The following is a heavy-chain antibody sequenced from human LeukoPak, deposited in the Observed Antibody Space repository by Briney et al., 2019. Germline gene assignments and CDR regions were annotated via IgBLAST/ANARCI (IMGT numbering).Heavy chain of an antibody. CDR3: ARGLGRELDGAFDI. Sequence: GGSLRLSCAASEFSFSSNYMSWVRQAPGKGLEWVSVLYSGGSTYYADSVKGRSTISRDNSRNTLYLQMNSLRAEDTAVYYCARGLGRELDGAFDIWGQGTMVTVSS. D-gene: IGHD3-10*01. CDR1: EFSFSSNY. V-gene: IGHV3-53*01. CDR2: LYSGGST. J-gene: IGHJ3*02.